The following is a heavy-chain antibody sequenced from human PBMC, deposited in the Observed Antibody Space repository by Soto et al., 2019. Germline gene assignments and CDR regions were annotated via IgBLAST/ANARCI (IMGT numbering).Heavy chain of an antibody. D-gene: IGHD3-10*01. CDR3: VRPLPSGRNYGMDV. J-gene: IGHJ6*02. CDR1: GFTFENYA. V-gene: IGHV3-23*01. Sequence: EVQLLESGGAPVQSGGSLRLSCVASGFTFENYAMSWVRQAPGKGLEWVSAISGSGGTTYYADSVKGRFTLSRDTSKNTLSLQMDSLRAEDTAVYYCVRPLPSGRNYGMDVWGQGTTVTVSS. CDR2: ISGSGGTT.